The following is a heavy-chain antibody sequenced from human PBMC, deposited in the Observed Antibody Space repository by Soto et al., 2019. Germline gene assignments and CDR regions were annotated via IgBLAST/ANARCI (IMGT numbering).Heavy chain of an antibody. CDR3: AKDRGDSSGYIFYGMDV. J-gene: IGHJ6*02. CDR1: GFTFDDYA. D-gene: IGHD3-22*01. V-gene: IGHV3-9*01. CDR2: ISWNSGSI. Sequence: GGSLRLSCAASGFTFDDYAMHWVRQAPGKGLEWVSGISWNSGSIGYADSVKGRFTISRDNAKNSLYLQMNSLRAEDTALYYCAKDRGDSSGYIFYGMDVWGQGTTVTVS.